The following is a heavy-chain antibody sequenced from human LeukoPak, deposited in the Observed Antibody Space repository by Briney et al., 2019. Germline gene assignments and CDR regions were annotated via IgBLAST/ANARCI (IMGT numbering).Heavy chain of an antibody. CDR2: INPNSGGT. J-gene: IGHJ4*02. CDR3: ARGRWLQSIFDY. Sequence: ASVRVSYMPSGYTFTVYYMHWVRQAPGQGREWMGWINPNSGGTNYAQKFQGRVTMTRDTSISTAYIELSRLRSDDTAVYYCARGRWLQSIFDYGGQGTLVTVSS. D-gene: IGHD5-24*01. V-gene: IGHV1-2*02. CDR1: GYTFTVYY.